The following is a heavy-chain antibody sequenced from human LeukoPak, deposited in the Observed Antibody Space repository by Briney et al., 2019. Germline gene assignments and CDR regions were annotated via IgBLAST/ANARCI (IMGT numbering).Heavy chain of an antibody. V-gene: IGHV3-30*02. CDR2: DGSNE. CDR1: GFTFSSYG. CDR3: VKGGYSSSWYGDY. Sequence: GGSLRLSCAASGFTFSSYGMHWVRQAPGKGLEWVAFDGSNEYYADSVKGRFTISRDNSKNTLYLQMNSLRVEDTAVYYCVKGGYSSSWYGDYWGQGTLVTVSS. D-gene: IGHD6-13*01. J-gene: IGHJ4*02.